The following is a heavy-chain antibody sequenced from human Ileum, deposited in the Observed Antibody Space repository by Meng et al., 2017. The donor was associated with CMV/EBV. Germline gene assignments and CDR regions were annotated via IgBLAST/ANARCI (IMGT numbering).Heavy chain of an antibody. CDR2: IHTSGTT. Sequence: VHLQESGPGLVKPSVTLSLTCTVSDGSISSYYWSWIRQSAGKGLEWIGRIHTSGTTNYNPSLKSRVTLSLDTSKDQFSLKLTSVTAADTAVYYCAREKSSCTSSTCYGADYWGQGTLVTVSS. D-gene: IGHD2-2*01. J-gene: IGHJ4*02. CDR3: AREKSSCTSSTCYGADY. CDR1: DGSISSYY. V-gene: IGHV4-4*07.